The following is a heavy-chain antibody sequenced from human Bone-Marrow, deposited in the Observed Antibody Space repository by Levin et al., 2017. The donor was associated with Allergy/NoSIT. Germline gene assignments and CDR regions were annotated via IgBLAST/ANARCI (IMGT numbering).Heavy chain of an antibody. CDR3: RTDFYSDNTGYYPVFDH. CDR1: GITFRNAW. V-gene: IGHV3-15*05. D-gene: IGHD3-9*01. Sequence: KAGESLKISCAASGITFRNAWMSWVRQAPGKGLEWVGRIKSNPDGGATDYATAVQGRFTISRDDSKSSMFLQMKTLKTEDTAVYYCRTDFYSDNTGYYPVFDHWGQGTVVSVSS. CDR2: IKSNPDGGAT. J-gene: IGHJ4*02.